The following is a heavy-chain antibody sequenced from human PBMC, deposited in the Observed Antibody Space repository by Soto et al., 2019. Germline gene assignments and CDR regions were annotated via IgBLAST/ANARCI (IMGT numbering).Heavy chain of an antibody. J-gene: IGHJ6*02. D-gene: IGHD3-3*01. Sequence: PGESLKISCKGSGYSFTSYWIGWVRQMPGKGLEWMGIIYPGDSDTRYSPSFQGQVTISADKSISTAYLQWSSLKASDTAVYYCARQGSYDFWSGYYSQNYYYYGMDVWGQGTTVTVSS. CDR1: GYSFTSYW. CDR3: ARQGSYDFWSGYYSQNYYYYGMDV. V-gene: IGHV5-51*01. CDR2: IYPGDSDT.